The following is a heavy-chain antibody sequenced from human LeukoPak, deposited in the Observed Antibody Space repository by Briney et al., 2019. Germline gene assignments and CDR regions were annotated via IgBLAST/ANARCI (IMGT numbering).Heavy chain of an antibody. CDR3: ARVGRLSRYRSGGSCSYFDY. CDR2: INPDSGGT. Sequence: ASVKVSCKASGYRFTEYYIHWVRQAPGQGPEWMGRINPDSGGTDFAPRFQGRVTMTRDTSTSTVYMELSRLRSDDTAVYYCARVGRLSRYRSGGSCSYFDYWGQGTLVTVSS. V-gene: IGHV1-2*06. CDR1: GYRFTEYY. J-gene: IGHJ4*02. D-gene: IGHD2-15*01.